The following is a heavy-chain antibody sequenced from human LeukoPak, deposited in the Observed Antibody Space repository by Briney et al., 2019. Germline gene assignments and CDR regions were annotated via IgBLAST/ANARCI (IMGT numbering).Heavy chain of an antibody. CDR3: ARVPFKPELAPIDY. CDR2: IYYSGST. CDR1: GGSISSSSYY. Sequence: PSETLSLTCTVSGGSISSSSYYWGWIRQPPGKGLEWIGSIYYSGSTYYNPSLKSRVTISVDTSKNQFSLKLSSVTAADTAVYYCARVPFKPELAPIDYWGQGTLVTVSS. D-gene: IGHD6-13*01. V-gene: IGHV4-39*07. J-gene: IGHJ4*02.